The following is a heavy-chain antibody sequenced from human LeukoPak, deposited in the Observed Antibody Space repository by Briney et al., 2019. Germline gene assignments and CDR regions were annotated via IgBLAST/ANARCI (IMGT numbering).Heavy chain of an antibody. J-gene: IGHJ4*02. CDR3: ARVATYYYDSSGYYYRY. CDR1: GFTFSSYW. CDR2: IKQDGSEK. V-gene: IGHV3-7*01. Sequence: GGSLRLSCAASGFTFSSYWMSWVRQTPGKGLEWVANIKQDGSEKYYVDSVKGRFTISRDNAKNSLYLQMNSLRAEDTAVYYCARVATYYYDSSGYYYRYWGQGTLDTVSS. D-gene: IGHD3-22*01.